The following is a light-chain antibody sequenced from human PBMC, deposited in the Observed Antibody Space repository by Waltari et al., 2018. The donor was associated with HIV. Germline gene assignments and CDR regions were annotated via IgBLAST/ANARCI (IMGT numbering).Light chain of an antibody. CDR1: QSISPY. J-gene: IGKJ4*01. Sequence: DIEMTQSPSSLSTYVGDRVTITCRASQSISPYLNWYQQRPGRAPKLLSYAASSLQTGVPSRFSASGSGTDFTLTISSLQTEDFATYYCQQSFTSPPIFGGGTKVEIK. V-gene: IGKV1-39*01. CDR3: QQSFTSPPI. CDR2: AAS.